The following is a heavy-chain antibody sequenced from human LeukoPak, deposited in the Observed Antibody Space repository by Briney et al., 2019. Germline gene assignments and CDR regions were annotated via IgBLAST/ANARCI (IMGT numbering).Heavy chain of an antibody. CDR2: IYYIGST. CDR1: GGSISSYY. Sequence: SETLSLTCTVSGGSISSYYWSSIRQPPGKGLEWIGYIYYIGSTNYNPSLKSRVTISVDTSKNQFSLKLSSVTAADTAVYYCARGGYFDFWSGYYIPGVGDLLPPMDYWGQGTLVTVSS. J-gene: IGHJ4*02. CDR3: ARGGYFDFWSGYYIPGVGDLLPPMDY. V-gene: IGHV4-59*01. D-gene: IGHD3-3*01.